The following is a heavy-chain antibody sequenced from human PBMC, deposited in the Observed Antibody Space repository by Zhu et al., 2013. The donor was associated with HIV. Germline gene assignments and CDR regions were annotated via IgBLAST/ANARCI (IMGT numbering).Heavy chain of an antibody. V-gene: IGHV3-7*01. CDR1: GFTFSSYW. CDR3: ARITSGYYTDAFDV. D-gene: IGHD3-22*01. J-gene: IGHJ3*01. CDR2: IKQDGSEK. Sequence: VQLVESGGGLVQPGGSLRLSCAASGFTFSSYWMSWVRQAPGKGLEWVANIKQDGSEKYYVDSVKGRFTISRDNAKSSLYLQMNSLRAEDTAVYYCARITSGYYTDAFDVWGQGTMVTVSS.